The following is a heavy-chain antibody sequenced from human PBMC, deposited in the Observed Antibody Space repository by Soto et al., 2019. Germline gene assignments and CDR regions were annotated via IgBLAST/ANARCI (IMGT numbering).Heavy chain of an antibody. V-gene: IGHV4-30-2*05. CDR2: IYHSGST. Sequence: SETLSLTCAVSGGSISSGGYSWSWIRQPPGKGLEWIGYIYHSGSTYYNPSLKGRVTISVDTSKNQFSLKLSSVTAADTAVYYCARAGADIVVVVAARNGGYFDYWGQGTLVTVSS. D-gene: IGHD2-15*01. CDR3: ARAGADIVVVVAARNGGYFDY. CDR1: GGSISSGGYS. J-gene: IGHJ4*02.